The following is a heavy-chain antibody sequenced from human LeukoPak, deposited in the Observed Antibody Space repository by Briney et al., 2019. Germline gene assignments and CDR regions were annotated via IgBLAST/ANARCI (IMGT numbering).Heavy chain of an antibody. CDR2: IWYDGSNK. CDR1: GFTFSNYG. V-gene: IGHV3-33*01. CDR3: AREKDTAMVFDY. D-gene: IGHD5-18*01. Sequence: PGGSLRLSCAASGFTFSNYGMHCVRQAPGKGLEWVALIWYDGSNKYYADSVKGRFTISRDNSKNTLYLQMNSLRAEDTAVYFCAREKDTAMVFDYWGQGTLVIVSS. J-gene: IGHJ4*02.